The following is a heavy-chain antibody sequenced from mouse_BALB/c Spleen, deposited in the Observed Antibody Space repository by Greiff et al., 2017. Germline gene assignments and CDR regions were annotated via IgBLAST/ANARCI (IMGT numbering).Heavy chain of an antibody. D-gene: IGHD2-12*01. CDR3: VEWPVVLRQAY. CDR2: IDPANGNT. V-gene: IGHV14-3*02. CDR1: GFNIKDTY. J-gene: IGHJ3*01. Sequence: EVQLQQSGAELVKPGASVKLSCTASGFNIKDTYMHWVKQRPEQGLEWIGRIDPANGNTKYDPKFQGKATITADTSSNTAYLQLSSLTSEDTAVYYWVEWPVVLRQAYWGQGTRVTVSA.